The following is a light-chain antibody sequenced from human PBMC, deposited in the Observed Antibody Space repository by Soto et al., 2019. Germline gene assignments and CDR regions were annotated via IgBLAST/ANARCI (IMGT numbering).Light chain of an antibody. CDR1: QSVIGNY. J-gene: IGKJ5*01. Sequence: EIVLTQSPGTLSLSPGERATLSCRASQSVIGNYLAWYQQKPGQPPRLLIYGASSRATGIPDRFSGSGSGTDFTLNIKRLEPEDSAVYYCQQYCRSPQITFGQGTRLEIK. CDR2: GAS. V-gene: IGKV3-20*01. CDR3: QQYCRSPQIT.